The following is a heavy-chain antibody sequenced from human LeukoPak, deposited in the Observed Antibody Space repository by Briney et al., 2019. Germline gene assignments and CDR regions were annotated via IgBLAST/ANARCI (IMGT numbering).Heavy chain of an antibody. CDR1: GFTFSSYA. D-gene: IGHD5-18*01. V-gene: IGHV3-30-3*01. CDR2: ISYDGSNK. J-gene: IGHJ4*02. Sequence: PGGSLRLSCAASGFTFSSYAMHWVRQAPGKGLEWVAVISYDGSNKYYADSVKGRFTISRDNSKNTLYLQMNSLRAEDPAVYYCADTAMVTDYWGQGTLVTVSS. CDR3: ADTAMVTDY.